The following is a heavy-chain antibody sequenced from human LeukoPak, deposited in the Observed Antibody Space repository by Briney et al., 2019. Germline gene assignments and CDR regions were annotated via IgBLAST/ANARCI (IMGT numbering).Heavy chain of an antibody. V-gene: IGHV3-7*03. CDR1: GFTFSSYW. Sequence: GGSLRLSCAASGFTFSSYWMSWVRQAPGKGLEWVANIKQDGSEKYYVDSVKGRFTISRDNAKNSLYLQMNSLRAEDTAAYYCAKGRGSCSSNSCYRVIDSWGQGTLVTVSS. J-gene: IGHJ5*01. CDR3: AKGRGSCSSNSCYRVIDS. D-gene: IGHD2-2*01. CDR2: IKQDGSEK.